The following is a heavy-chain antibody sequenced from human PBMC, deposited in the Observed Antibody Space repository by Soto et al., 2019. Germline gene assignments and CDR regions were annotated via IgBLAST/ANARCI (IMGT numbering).Heavy chain of an antibody. Sequence: SETLSLTCAVSGYSISSGYYWGWIRQPPGKGLEWIGSIYHSGSTYYNPSLKSRVTISVDTSKNQFSLKLSSVTAADTAVYYCASNYDFWGPWGQGTLVTVSS. CDR2: IYHSGST. D-gene: IGHD3-3*01. V-gene: IGHV4-38-2*01. CDR3: ASNYDFWGP. J-gene: IGHJ5*02. CDR1: GYSISSGYY.